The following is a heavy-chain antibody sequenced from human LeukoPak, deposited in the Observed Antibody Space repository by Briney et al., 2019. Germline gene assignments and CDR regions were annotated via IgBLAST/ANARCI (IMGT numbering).Heavy chain of an antibody. CDR2: ISYVATNK. CDR3: ARGWELQDDYFDF. CDR1: GFIFSNYA. D-gene: IGHD1-26*01. V-gene: IGHV3-30*01. Sequence: GGSLRLSCAASGFIFSNYAMHWVRQAPGKRLEWVAVISYVATNKYYADSVKGRFTISRDNSKNTLFLQMNSLRAEDTAVYYCARGWELQDDYFDFWGQGTLVTVSS. J-gene: IGHJ4*02.